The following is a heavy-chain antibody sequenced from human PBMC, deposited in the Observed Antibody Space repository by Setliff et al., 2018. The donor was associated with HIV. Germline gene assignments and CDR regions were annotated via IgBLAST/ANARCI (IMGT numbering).Heavy chain of an antibody. V-gene: IGHV4-59*08. J-gene: IGHJ6*03. D-gene: IGHD1-26*01. Sequence: SETLSLTCIVSGGSIGSYYWSWIRQSPGKGLEWIGYVYYTGSTNYNPSLKSRFTTGVDTSKNQFSLKLTAVTAAGAAVCYCARRRPPPSGLYSAYYMDVWGTGTTVTVSS. CDR3: ARRRPPPSGLYSAYYMDV. CDR1: GGSIGSYY. CDR2: VYYTGST.